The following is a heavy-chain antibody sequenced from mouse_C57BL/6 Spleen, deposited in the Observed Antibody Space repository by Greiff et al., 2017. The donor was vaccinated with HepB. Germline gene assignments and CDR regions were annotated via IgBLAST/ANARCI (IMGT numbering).Heavy chain of an antibody. CDR3: VRGYGSSYSYAMDY. D-gene: IGHD1-1*01. J-gene: IGHJ4*01. CDR1: GFSFNTYA. Sequence: EVQLQQSGGGLVQPKGSLKLSCAASGFSFNTYAMNWVRQAPGKGLEWVARIRSKSNNYATYYADSVKDRFTISRDDSESMLYLQMNNLKTEDTAMYYCVRGYGSSYSYAMDYWGQGTSVTVSS. V-gene: IGHV10-1*01. CDR2: IRSKSNNYAT.